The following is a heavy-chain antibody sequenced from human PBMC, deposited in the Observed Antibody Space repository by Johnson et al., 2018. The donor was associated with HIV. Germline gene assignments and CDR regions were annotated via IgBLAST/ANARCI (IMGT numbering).Heavy chain of an antibody. CDR1: GFTFDDYG. Sequence: VQLVESGGGVVRPGGSLRLSCAAPGFTFDDYGMSWVRQAPGKGLEWVSGINWKSGSIGYADSVKGRFTISRDNTKNSLYLQMNSLRAEDTAVYYCARVPLDDWHSDAFDIWGQGTMVTVSS. CDR2: INWKSGSI. CDR3: ARVPLDDWHSDAFDI. J-gene: IGHJ3*02. V-gene: IGHV3-20*04. D-gene: IGHD1-1*01.